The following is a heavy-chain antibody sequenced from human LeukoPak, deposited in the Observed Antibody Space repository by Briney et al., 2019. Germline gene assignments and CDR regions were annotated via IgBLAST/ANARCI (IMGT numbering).Heavy chain of an antibody. Sequence: PSETLSLTCTVSGGSISSYYWSWIRQPPGKGLEWIGYIYYSGSTNYNPSLKSRVTMSVDTSKNQFSLKLSSVTAADTAVYYCARVGYDILTGYYFDYWGQGTLVTVSS. CDR2: IYYSGST. CDR1: GGSISSYY. CDR3: ARVGYDILTGYYFDY. J-gene: IGHJ4*02. V-gene: IGHV4-59*12. D-gene: IGHD3-9*01.